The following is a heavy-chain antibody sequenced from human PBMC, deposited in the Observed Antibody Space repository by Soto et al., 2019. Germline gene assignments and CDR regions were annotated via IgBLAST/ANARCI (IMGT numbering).Heavy chain of an antibody. CDR1: GYSISAGGYY. D-gene: IGHD6-19*01. CDR3: ARMYSSGSGWFHP. Sequence: SETLSLTCFVSGYSISAGGYYRSWIRHHPGKGLEWIGSFYSSGSIIYNPSLRSRVSISGDTSSNQFSMSLTSVTAADTARYYCARMYSSGSGWFHPWGQGTLVTVSS. CDR2: FYSSGSI. J-gene: IGHJ5*02. V-gene: IGHV4-31*03.